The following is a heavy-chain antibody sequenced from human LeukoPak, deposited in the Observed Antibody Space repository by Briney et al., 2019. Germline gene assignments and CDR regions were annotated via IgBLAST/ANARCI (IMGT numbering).Heavy chain of an antibody. CDR3: ARYSSSWYYFDY. D-gene: IGHD6-13*01. J-gene: IGHJ4*02. Sequence: GGSLRLSCAASGFTFSSYGMLWVRQAPGKGLEWVAVIWNDGSNKYYADSVKGRFTISRDGSENKVYLQMTSLRAEDTSVYYCARYSSSWYYFDYWGQGTLVTVSS. CDR2: IWNDGSNK. V-gene: IGHV3-33*01. CDR1: GFTFSSYG.